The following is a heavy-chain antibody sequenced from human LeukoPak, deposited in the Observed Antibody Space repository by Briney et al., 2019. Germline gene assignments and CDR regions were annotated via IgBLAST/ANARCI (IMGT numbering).Heavy chain of an antibody. CDR1: GCTFTSYG. CDR2: ISAYNGNT. CDR3: AREVEYYDSSGYHYYFDY. Sequence: ASVKVSCKASGCTFTSYGISWVRQVPGQGLEWMGWISAYNGNTNYAQKLQGRVTMTTDTSTSTAYMELRSLRSDDTAVYYCAREVEYYDSSGYHYYFDYWGQGTLVTVSS. D-gene: IGHD3-22*01. V-gene: IGHV1-18*01. J-gene: IGHJ4*02.